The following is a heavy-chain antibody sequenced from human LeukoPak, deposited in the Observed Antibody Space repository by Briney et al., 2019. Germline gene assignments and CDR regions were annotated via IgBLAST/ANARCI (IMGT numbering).Heavy chain of an antibody. V-gene: IGHV1-46*01. J-gene: IGHJ4*02. D-gene: IGHD3/OR15-3a*01. CDR3: AKGGTWTIYYFDY. CDR2: INPSGGTT. CDR1: GYTFTSYY. Sequence: VASVKVSCKASGYTFTSYYIHWVRQAPGQGLEWMGIINPSGGTTSYAQKFQGRVTMTRDTSTTTVYMELSSLRSEDTAVYYCAKGGTWTIYYFDYWGQGTLVTVSS.